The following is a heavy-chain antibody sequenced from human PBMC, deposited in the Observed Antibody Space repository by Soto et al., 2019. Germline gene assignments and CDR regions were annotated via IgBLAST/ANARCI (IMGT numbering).Heavy chain of an antibody. CDR3: AKLGTTGSYSFYYFYGMDV. Sequence: QVQLVESGGGVVQPGRSLRLSCAASGFTFSNYAMHWVRQAPGKGLEWVAVMSYDGNHEYYADSVKGRFTISRDNSTNTLYLQMNSLKAEDTAIYYCAKLGTTGSYSFYYFYGMDVWGQGTTVTVSS. CDR1: GFTFSNYA. V-gene: IGHV3-30*18. J-gene: IGHJ6*02. CDR2: MSYDGNHE. D-gene: IGHD1-1*01.